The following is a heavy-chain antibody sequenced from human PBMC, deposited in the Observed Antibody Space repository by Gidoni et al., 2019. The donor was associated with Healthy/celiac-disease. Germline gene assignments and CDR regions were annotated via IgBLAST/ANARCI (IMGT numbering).Heavy chain of an antibody. J-gene: IGHJ4*02. V-gene: IGHV4-39*01. D-gene: IGHD4-17*01. Sequence: QLQLQESGPGLVKPSETLSLTCTVSGGSISSSSYYWGWIRQPPGKGLEWIGSIYYSGSTYYNPSLKSRVTISVDTSKNQFSLKLSSVTAADTAVYYCARSYPLRGLNFFDYWGQGTLVTVS. CDR2: IYYSGST. CDR3: ARSYPLRGLNFFDY. CDR1: GGSISSSSYY.